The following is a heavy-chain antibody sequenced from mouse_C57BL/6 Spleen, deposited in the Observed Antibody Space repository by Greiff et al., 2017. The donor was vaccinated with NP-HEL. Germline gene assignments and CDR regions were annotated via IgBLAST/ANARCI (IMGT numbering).Heavy chain of an antibody. D-gene: IGHD3-2*01. CDR2: ISPSDSET. V-gene: IGHV1-61*01. J-gene: IGHJ4*01. Sequence: QVQLQQPGAELVRPGSSVKLSCKASGYTFTSYWMDWVKQRPGQGLEWIGNISPSDSETHYNQKFKDKATLTVDKSSSTAYMQLSSLTSEDSAVYYCALDSHHYYAMDYWGQGTSVTVSS. CDR1: GYTFTSYW. CDR3: ALDSHHYYAMDY.